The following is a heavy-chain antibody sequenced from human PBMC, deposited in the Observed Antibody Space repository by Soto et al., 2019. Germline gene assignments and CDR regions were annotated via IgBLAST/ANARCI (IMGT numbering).Heavy chain of an antibody. CDR1: GYTFTSYG. CDR2: ISAYNGNT. J-gene: IGHJ4*02. V-gene: IGHV1-18*01. CDR3: AGEPNYFDS. Sequence: QVQLVQSGAEVKKPGASVKVSCKASGYTFTSYGISWVRQAPGQGLEWMGWISAYNGNTKHAQKLQGRVTMTTDTATSTAYLELMSLRSDDTAVYDCAGEPNYFDSWGQGTLVTVSS.